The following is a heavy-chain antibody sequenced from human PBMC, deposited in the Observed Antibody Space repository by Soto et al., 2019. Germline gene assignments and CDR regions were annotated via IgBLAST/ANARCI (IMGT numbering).Heavy chain of an antibody. Sequence: GESLKISCKGSGYGFFNYWIAWVRQMPGKGLEWMGIIYPGDSDTRYSPSFQGQVTISADKSISTAYLQWSSLKASDTAMYYCARQPSRGLLYYFYGMDVWGQGTTVTVSS. CDR2: IYPGDSDT. D-gene: IGHD3-22*01. CDR1: GYGFFNYW. CDR3: ARQPSRGLLYYFYGMDV. V-gene: IGHV5-51*01. J-gene: IGHJ6*02.